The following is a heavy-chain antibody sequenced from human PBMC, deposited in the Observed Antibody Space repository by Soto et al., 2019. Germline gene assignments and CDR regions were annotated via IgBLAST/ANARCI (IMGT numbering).Heavy chain of an antibody. D-gene: IGHD4-17*01. J-gene: IGHJ6*02. CDR3: AAPLRKGGYYYGMDV. Sequence: SVKVSCKASGFTFTSSAVQWVRQARGQRLEWIGWIVVGSGNTNYAQKFQERVTITRDMSTSTAYMELSSLRSEDTAVYYCAAPLRKGGYYYGMDVWGQGTTVTVSS. V-gene: IGHV1-58*01. CDR1: GFTFTSSA. CDR2: IVVGSGNT.